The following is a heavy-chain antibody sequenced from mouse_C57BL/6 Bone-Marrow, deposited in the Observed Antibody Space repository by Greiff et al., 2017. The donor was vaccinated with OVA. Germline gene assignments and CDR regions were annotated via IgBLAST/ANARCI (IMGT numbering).Heavy chain of an antibody. V-gene: IGHV1-54*01. CDR1: GYAFTNYL. J-gene: IGHJ3*01. D-gene: IGHD1-1*01. Sequence: VQLQQSGAELVRPGTSVKVSCKASGYAFTNYLIEWVKQRPGQGLEWIGVINPGCGGTNYNEKFKGKATLTADKSSSTAYMQLSSLTSEDSAVYVGARSPYYGSSAWFAYWGQGTLVTVSA. CDR2: INPGCGGT. CDR3: ARSPYYGSSAWFAY.